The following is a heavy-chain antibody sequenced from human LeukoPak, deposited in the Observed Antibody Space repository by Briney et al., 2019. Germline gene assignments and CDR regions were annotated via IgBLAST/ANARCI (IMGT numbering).Heavy chain of an antibody. CDR2: IKQDGTEK. V-gene: IGHV3-7*01. D-gene: IGHD3-10*02. CDR3: AELGITMIGGV. CDR1: GFTFNNYW. Sequence: GGSLGLSCAASGFTFNNYWMSWVRQAPGKGLEWVANIKQDGTEKYYVDSVKGRFTISRDNAKNSLYLQMNSLRAEDTAVYYCAELGITMIGGVWGKGTTVTISS. J-gene: IGHJ6*04.